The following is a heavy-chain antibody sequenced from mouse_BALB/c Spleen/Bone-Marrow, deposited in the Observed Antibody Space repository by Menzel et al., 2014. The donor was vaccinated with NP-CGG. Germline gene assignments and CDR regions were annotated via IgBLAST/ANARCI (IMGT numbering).Heavy chain of an antibody. Sequence: VQLQQSGAEVVKPGASVRLSCKTSGYTFXNYWMHWVKQRPGQGLEWIGDINPSNGRATYSEKFKSKATLTVDTSSSTAYMQLSSLTSEDSAVYYCARYYNYYFDVWGAGTTVTVSS. CDR3: ARYYNYYFDV. CDR1: GYTFXNYW. CDR2: INPSNGRA. D-gene: IGHD1-1*01. J-gene: IGHJ1*01. V-gene: IGHV1S81*02.